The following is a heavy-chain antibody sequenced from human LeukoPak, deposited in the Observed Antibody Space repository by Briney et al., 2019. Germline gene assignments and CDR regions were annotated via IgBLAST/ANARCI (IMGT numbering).Heavy chain of an antibody. V-gene: IGHV6-1*01. CDR1: GDSVSSKSAA. J-gene: IGHJ4*02. Sequence: SQTLSLTCSISGDSVSSKSAAWNWIRQSPSRGLEWLGRTYFRSKWYVDYAEFVKGRITIISDTSKNQFSLQLNSVTPEDTALYYCARDRAVKLGIDYWGQGSLVTVSS. CDR3: ARDRAVKLGIDY. D-gene: IGHD7-27*01. CDR2: TYFRSKWYV.